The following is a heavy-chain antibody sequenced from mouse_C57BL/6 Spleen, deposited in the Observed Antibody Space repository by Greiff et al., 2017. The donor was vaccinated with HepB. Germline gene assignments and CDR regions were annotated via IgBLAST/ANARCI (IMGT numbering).Heavy chain of an antibody. D-gene: IGHD4-1*02. CDR3: ARGQLGDFDY. CDR2: INPSSGYT. J-gene: IGHJ2*01. Sequence: QVQLQQSGAELARPGASVKMSCKASGYTFTSYTMHWVKQRPGQGLEWIGYINPSSGYTKYNQKFKDKATLTADKSSSTAYMQLSSLTSEDSAVYYCARGQLGDFDYWGQGTTLTVSS. CDR1: GYTFTSYT. V-gene: IGHV1-4*01.